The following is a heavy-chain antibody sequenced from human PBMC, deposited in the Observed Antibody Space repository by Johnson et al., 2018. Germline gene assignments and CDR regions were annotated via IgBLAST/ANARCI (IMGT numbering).Heavy chain of an antibody. CDR1: GGAVSRGSSY. V-gene: IGHV4-61*01. Sequence: QVQLQESGPGLVKXSETXSLXCTVSGGAVSRGSSYWNWIRQPPGKGLDWIGYIYDSGRTNSSPSLKSLVTITLDTYKNQFSLKLSSVTAADTAVYYCGSDRYTGVTALYYNGMDVWGQGTTVTVSS. D-gene: IGHD4-23*01. CDR2: IYDSGRT. J-gene: IGHJ6*02. CDR3: GSDRYTGVTALYYNGMDV.